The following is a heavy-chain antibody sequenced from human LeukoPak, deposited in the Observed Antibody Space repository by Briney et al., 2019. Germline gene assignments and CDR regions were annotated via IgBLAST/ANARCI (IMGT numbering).Heavy chain of an antibody. CDR1: GGSISSGGYY. Sequence: SQTLSLTCTVSGGSISSGGYYWSWIRQHPGKGLEWIGYIYYSGSTYYNPSLKSRVTISGDTSKNQFSLNLSSVTAADTAVYYCATDRARGGDSFDYWGQGTLVTVSS. V-gene: IGHV4-30-4*08. J-gene: IGHJ4*02. CDR2: IYYSGST. CDR3: ATDRARGGDSFDY. D-gene: IGHD3-10*01.